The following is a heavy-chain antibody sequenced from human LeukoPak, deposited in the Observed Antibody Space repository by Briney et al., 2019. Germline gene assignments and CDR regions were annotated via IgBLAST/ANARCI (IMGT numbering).Heavy chain of an antibody. D-gene: IGHD3-10*01. CDR3: ARGGSGSPGAYFDY. CDR1: GGSFSGYY. J-gene: IGHJ4*02. Sequence: PSETLSLTCDVYGGSFSGYYWSWIRQPPGKGLEWIGEINHSGSTNYNPSLKSRVTISVDTSKKQFSLKLSSVTAADTAVYYCARGGSGSPGAYFDYWGQGTLVTVSS. CDR2: INHSGST. V-gene: IGHV4-34*01.